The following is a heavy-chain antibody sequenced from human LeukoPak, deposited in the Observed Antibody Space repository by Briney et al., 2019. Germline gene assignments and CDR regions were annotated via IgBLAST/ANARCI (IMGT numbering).Heavy chain of an antibody. J-gene: IGHJ2*01. CDR2: IYYSGST. D-gene: IGHD3-22*01. CDR1: GGSISSYY. CDR3: ARAPRRDSSGYYSLRYFDL. Sequence: PSETLSLTCTVSGGSISSYYWSWIRQPPGKGLEWIGYIYYSGSTNYNPSLKSRVTISVDTSKNQFSLKLSSVTAADTAVYYCARAPRRDSSGYYSLRYFDLWGRGTLVTVSS. V-gene: IGHV4-59*01.